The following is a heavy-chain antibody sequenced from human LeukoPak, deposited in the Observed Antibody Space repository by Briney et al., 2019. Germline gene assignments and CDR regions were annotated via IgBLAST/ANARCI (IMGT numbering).Heavy chain of an antibody. J-gene: IGHJ4*02. CDR3: AKTSDYYFSFDW. CDR2: IDSGGDTM. Sequence: GGSLRLSCAASGFTLSAYEMNWVRQAPGKGLDWVSYIDSGGDTMYYADSVKGRFTISRDSSTNTLWLQINSLRAEDTAVYYCAKTSDYYFSFDWWGEGTLVTVSS. D-gene: IGHD3-22*01. CDR1: GFTLSAYE. V-gene: IGHV3-48*03.